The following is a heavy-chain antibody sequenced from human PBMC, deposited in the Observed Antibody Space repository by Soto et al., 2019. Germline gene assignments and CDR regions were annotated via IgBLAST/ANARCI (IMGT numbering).Heavy chain of an antibody. J-gene: IGHJ4*02. CDR2: IRNKVNTYAT. D-gene: IGHD2-21*01. V-gene: IGHV3-73*02. CDR3: SRRRDWTATDPLDY. Sequence: EVQLVESGGGLVQPGGSLKLSCAASGFTFTDSAIHWVRQATGKGPEWVGRIRNKVNTYATAYAASVKGRFTISRDDATGTTYLQMNSLKNEDTAVYYCSRRRDWTATDPLDYWGQGTLVTVSS. CDR1: GFTFTDSA.